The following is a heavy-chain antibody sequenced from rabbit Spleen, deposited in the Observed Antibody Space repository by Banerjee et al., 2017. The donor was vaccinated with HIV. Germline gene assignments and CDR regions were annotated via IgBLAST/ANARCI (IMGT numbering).Heavy chain of an antibody. J-gene: IGHJ4*01. CDR3: ARDGTGGSYFAL. CDR1: GVSFSDKEV. D-gene: IGHD8-1*01. V-gene: IGHV1S45*01. CDR2: INTVTGKP. Sequence: QEQLVESGGGLVQPEGSLTLTCKASGVSFSDKEVMCWVRQAPEKGLEWIGCINTVTGKPVYASWAKGRFIMSRTSSTTVTLQMTSLTAADTATYFCARDGTGGSYFALWGPGTLVTVS.